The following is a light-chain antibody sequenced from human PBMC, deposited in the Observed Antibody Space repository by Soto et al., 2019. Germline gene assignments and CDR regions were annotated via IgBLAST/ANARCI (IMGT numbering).Light chain of an antibody. CDR2: DVT. J-gene: IGLJ2*01. V-gene: IGLV2-14*03. Sequence: QSVLTQPASVSGSPGQSTTISCTGTSSDVGGYNEVSWYQQRPGKAPKLMIYDVTNRPSGVSNRFSGSKSGNTASLTISGLQAEDEAYYYCSSHAAGSTLIFGGGTTLTVL. CDR1: SSDVGGYNE. CDR3: SSHAAGSTLI.